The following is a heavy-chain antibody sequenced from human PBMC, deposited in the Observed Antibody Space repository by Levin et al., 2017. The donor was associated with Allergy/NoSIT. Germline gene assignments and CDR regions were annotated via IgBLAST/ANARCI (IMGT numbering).Heavy chain of an antibody. J-gene: IGHJ6*03. D-gene: IGHD3-10*01. Sequence: SETLSLTCAVYGGSFSGYYWSWIRQPPGKGLEWIGEINHSGSTNYNPSLKSRVTISVDTSKNQFSLKLSSVTAADTAVYYCARARRFYYYGSGSYYKVDYYYDYMDVWGKGTTVTVSS. CDR2: INHSGST. V-gene: IGHV4-34*01. CDR1: GGSFSGYY. CDR3: ARARRFYYYGSGSYYKVDYYYDYMDV.